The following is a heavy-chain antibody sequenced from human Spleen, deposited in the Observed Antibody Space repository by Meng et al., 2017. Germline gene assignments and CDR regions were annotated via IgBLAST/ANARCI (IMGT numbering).Heavy chain of an antibody. V-gene: IGHV3-48*03. J-gene: IGHJ4*02. D-gene: IGHD3-10*01. Sequence: GESLKISCAASGFTFSSYEMNWVRQAPGKGLEWVSYISSSGSTIYYADSVKGRFTISRDNAKNSLYLQMNSLRVEDTALYYCARDMGWGDDTDFDYWGQGTLVTVSS. CDR2: ISSSGSTI. CDR3: ARDMGWGDDTDFDY. CDR1: GFTFSSYE.